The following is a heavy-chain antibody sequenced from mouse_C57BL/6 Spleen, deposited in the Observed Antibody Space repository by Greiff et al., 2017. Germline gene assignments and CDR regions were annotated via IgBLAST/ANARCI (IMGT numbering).Heavy chain of an antibody. CDR3: ARLIYYGNPYYFDY. V-gene: IGHV3-6*01. CDR2: ISYDGSN. Sequence: DVQLVESGPGLVKPSQSLSLTCSVTGYSITSGYYWNWIRQFPGNKLEWMGYISYDGSNNYNPSLKNRISITRDTSKNQFFLKLNSVTTEDTATYYCARLIYYGNPYYFDYWGQGTTLTVSS. J-gene: IGHJ2*01. D-gene: IGHD2-1*01. CDR1: GYSITSGYY.